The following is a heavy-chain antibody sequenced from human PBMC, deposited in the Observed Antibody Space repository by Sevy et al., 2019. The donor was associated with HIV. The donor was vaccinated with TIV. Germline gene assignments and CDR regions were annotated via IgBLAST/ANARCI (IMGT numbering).Heavy chain of an antibody. J-gene: IGHJ6*02. CDR2: ISSSSSYI. CDR1: GFTFSSYS. CDR3: ATDQRGVTIFGVVTHYYYYGMDV. V-gene: IGHV3-21*01. Sequence: GGSLRLSCAASGFTFSSYSMNWVRQAPGKGLEWVSSISSSSSYIYYADSVKGRFTISRDNAKNSLYLQMSSLRAEDTAVYYCATDQRGVTIFGVVTHYYYYGMDVWGQGTTVTVSS. D-gene: IGHD3-3*01.